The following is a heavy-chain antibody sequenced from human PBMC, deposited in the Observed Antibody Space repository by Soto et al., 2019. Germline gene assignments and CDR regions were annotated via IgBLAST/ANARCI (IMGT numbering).Heavy chain of an antibody. CDR1: AFTFSSYP. D-gene: IGHD3-3*01. V-gene: IGHV3-30-3*01. CDR2: ISYDGSNK. CDR3: ARDRFTILGVISHSMDV. Sequence: PGGSLRLSCPASAFTFSSYPMHWVRQAPGKGLEWVALISYDGSNKYYANSVKGRFTISRDNSKNTLYLQMNSLRAEDTALYYCARDRFTILGVISHSMDVWGQGTTVTVSS. J-gene: IGHJ6*02.